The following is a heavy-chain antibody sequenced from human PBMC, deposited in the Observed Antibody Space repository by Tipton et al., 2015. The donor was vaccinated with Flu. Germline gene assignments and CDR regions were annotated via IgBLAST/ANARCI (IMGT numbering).Heavy chain of an antibody. V-gene: IGHV2-5*02. CDR2: IYWDDDK. CDR3: AHSWYLYGSGSNQY. J-gene: IGHJ4*02. D-gene: IGHD3-10*01. Sequence: LVKPSQTLTLTCTISGFSLSTSGVGVGWIRQPPGKALEWLALIYWDDDKRYSPSLKSRLTITKDTSKNQVVLTMTDMDPVDTTTYYCAHSWYLYGSGSNQYWGQGTLVTVSS. CDR1: GFSLSTSGVG.